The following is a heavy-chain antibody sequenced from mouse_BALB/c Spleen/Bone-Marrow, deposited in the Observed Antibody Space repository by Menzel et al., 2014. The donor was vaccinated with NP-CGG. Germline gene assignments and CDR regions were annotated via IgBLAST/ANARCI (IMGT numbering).Heavy chain of an antibody. V-gene: IGHV5-6-5*01. Sequence: EVQLVESGGGLVKPGGSLKLSCAASGFTFSSYAMSWVRQTPEKRLEWVASVSSGGSTYYPDSVKGRLTISRDNARNILYLQMSSLRSEDTAMYYCAREGDGYDPAWFAYWGQGTLVTVSA. J-gene: IGHJ3*01. CDR1: GFTFSSYA. CDR2: VSSGGST. D-gene: IGHD2-2*01. CDR3: AREGDGYDPAWFAY.